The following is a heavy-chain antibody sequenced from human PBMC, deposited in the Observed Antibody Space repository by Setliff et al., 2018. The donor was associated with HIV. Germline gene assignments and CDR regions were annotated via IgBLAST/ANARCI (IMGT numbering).Heavy chain of an antibody. Sequence: PSETLSLTCTVSGGSITNYYWSWIRQPPGKGLEWIGFIYYSGSTNYNPSLKSRVTISGDTSKKQFSLKLRAVTAADSAVYYCARQGRPGDFDSWGQGTLVTVSS. V-gene: IGHV4-59*08. CDR1: GGSITNYY. D-gene: IGHD7-27*01. CDR2: IYYSGST. J-gene: IGHJ4*02. CDR3: ARQGRPGDFDS.